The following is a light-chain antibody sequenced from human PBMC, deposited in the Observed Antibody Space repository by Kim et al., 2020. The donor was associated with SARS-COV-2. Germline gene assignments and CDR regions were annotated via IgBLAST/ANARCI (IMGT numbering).Light chain of an antibody. V-gene: IGLV3-19*01. CDR2: GRN. J-gene: IGLJ3*02. CDR1: SVINYF. CDR3: NFRDSSGHHGV. Sequence: SSELTQDPAVSVALGQTVRIRCQGASVINYFVAWYQQKPGQAPVLVMYGRNNRASGIANRFSGPRSGDTASLIITGAQAEDEADYYCNFRDSSGHHGVFG.